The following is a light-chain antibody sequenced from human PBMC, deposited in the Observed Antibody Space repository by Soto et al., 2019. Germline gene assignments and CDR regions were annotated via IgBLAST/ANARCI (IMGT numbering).Light chain of an antibody. CDR1: SGHNSYA. V-gene: IGLV4-69*01. J-gene: IGLJ3*02. CDR3: QTWGTGIQV. CDR2: VNSDGSH. Sequence: QAVVTQSPSASASLGASVKLTCTLSSGHNSYAIAWHQQQPEKGPRYLMKVNSDGSHSKGDGIPDRFSGSSSGAERYLTISSLQSEDEADYYCQTWGTGIQVFGGGTKLTVL.